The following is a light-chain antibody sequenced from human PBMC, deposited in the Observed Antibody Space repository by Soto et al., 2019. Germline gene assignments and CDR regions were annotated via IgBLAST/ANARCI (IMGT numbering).Light chain of an antibody. V-gene: IGKV3-15*01. CDR1: RSFSNH. J-gene: IGKJ1*01. CDR3: QQYGSSPT. CDR2: AAS. Sequence: VMTASPFTLSVSPWDTATLSCRASRSFSNHFAWYQQKPGQAPRLLIYAASTGAAGISARFSGSGSGTEFTLTISSLQAEDFVDYYCQQYGSSPTFGQGTKVDIK.